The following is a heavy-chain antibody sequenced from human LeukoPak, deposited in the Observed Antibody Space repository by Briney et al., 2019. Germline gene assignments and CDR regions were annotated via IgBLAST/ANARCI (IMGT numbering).Heavy chain of an antibody. CDR2: IGSGADL. D-gene: IGHD3-16*01. CDR3: AKDWTPHNRVYDCLDA. V-gene: IGHV3-23*01. Sequence: GGSLRLSCVGSGFAFGVHAMSWVRQAPGKGPEWVATIGSGADLFYAESVKGRFTISRDDPRDTVWLQMNSLRAEDTALYYCAKDWTPHNRVYDCLDAWGQGTQVTVSS. J-gene: IGHJ5*02. CDR1: GFAFGVHA.